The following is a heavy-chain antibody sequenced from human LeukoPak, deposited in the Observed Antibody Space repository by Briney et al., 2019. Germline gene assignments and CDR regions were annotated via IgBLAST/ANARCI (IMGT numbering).Heavy chain of an antibody. Sequence: PGGSLRLSCAVSGFIVSSDYMSWVRQAPGKGLEWVSVIYSGGNTYYADSVKGRFTISRDTPKNTLYLQMNSLRAEDTAMYYCAKGTKPVMTIPDYWGQGILVTVSS. CDR3: AKGTKPVMTIPDY. CDR1: GFIVSSDY. D-gene: IGHD1/OR15-1a*01. V-gene: IGHV3-53*01. J-gene: IGHJ4*02. CDR2: IYSGGNT.